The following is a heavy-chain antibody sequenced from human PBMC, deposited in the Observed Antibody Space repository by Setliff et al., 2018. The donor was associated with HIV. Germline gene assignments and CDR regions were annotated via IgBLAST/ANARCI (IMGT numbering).Heavy chain of an antibody. CDR1: GYSFTSHW. D-gene: IGHD3-9*01. Sequence: GESLKISCQGSGYSFTSHWIVWVRQKPGKGLEWMGIIYPGDSDVRFSPSFRGQVTISTNTSISTVPLQWNTLKASDTAMYFCARGIGFTRRYDAFDIWGQGTMVTVSS. V-gene: IGHV5-51*01. J-gene: IGHJ3*02. CDR3: ARGIGFTRRYDAFDI. CDR2: IYPGDSDV.